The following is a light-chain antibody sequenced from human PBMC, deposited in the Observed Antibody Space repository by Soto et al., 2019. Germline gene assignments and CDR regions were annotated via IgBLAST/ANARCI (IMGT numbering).Light chain of an antibody. CDR3: LQLNSYPPFT. V-gene: IGKV1-9*01. CDR2: GAS. Sequence: DIPLTQSPSFLSASVGDRVTITCRASQGISSFLAWYQQKPGKAPKLLIYGASTLQSGVPSRFSGSGSGTEFTLTISSLQPEDFATYYCLQLNSYPPFTFGPGTKVDIK. J-gene: IGKJ3*01. CDR1: QGISSF.